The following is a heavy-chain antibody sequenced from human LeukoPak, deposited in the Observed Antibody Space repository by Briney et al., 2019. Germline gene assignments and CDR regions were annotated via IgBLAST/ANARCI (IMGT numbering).Heavy chain of an antibody. CDR2: ISYDGSNK. CDR3: ARDQGDYGDYVLF. D-gene: IGHD4-17*01. J-gene: IGHJ4*02. CDR1: GFTFSSYA. V-gene: IGHV3-30-3*01. Sequence: GRSLRLSCAASGFTFSSYAMHWVRQAPGKGLEWVAVISYDGSNKYYADSVKGRFTISRDNSKNTLYLQMNSLRAEDTAVYYCARDQGDYGDYVLFWGQGTLVTVSS.